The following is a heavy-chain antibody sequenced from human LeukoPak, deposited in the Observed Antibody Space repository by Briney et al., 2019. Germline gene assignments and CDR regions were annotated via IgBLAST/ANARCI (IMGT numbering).Heavy chain of an antibody. V-gene: IGHV3-48*01. Sequence: AGGSLRLSCAASGFTFSTYSMNWVRQAPGKGLEWVSYISSSSRAIYYADSMKGRFTISRDIAKNTLFLQMTSLRAEDTGVYYCVKGCNSISCTLIDYWGQGTLVTVSS. CDR3: VKGCNSISCTLIDY. J-gene: IGHJ4*02. CDR1: GFTFSTYS. CDR2: ISSSSRAI. D-gene: IGHD2-2*01.